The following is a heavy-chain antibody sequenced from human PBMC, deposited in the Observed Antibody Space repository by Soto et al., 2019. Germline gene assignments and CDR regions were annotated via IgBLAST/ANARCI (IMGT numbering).Heavy chain of an antibody. J-gene: IGHJ6*02. CDR1: GFSFSSSA. CDR2: IDGCSANA. Sequence: GASVKVSCTTSGFSFSSSAVHWVRQARGHRLQWMGWIDGCSANANYAQKLQDRVTISRDISTSTVYMELRSLRSDDTAVYYCARGGYYDSVWGNLRHYGLDVWGQGTTVTVSS. D-gene: IGHD3-16*01. CDR3: ARGGYYDSVWGNLRHYGLDV. V-gene: IGHV1-58*01.